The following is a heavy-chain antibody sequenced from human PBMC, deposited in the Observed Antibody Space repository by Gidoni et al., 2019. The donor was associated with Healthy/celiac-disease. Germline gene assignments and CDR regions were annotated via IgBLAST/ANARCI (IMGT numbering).Heavy chain of an antibody. CDR1: GFTFSSYA. CDR2: ISGSGGST. V-gene: IGHV3-23*01. Sequence: EVQRLESGGGLVQTVGSLRLSCAAAGFTFSSYAMSWVRQAPGKGLEWVSAISGSGGSTYYADSVKGRFTISRDNSKNTLYLQMNSLRAEDTAVYYCAKEKTLRFLEWFENFDYWGQGTLVTVSS. D-gene: IGHD3-3*01. J-gene: IGHJ4*02. CDR3: AKEKTLRFLEWFENFDY.